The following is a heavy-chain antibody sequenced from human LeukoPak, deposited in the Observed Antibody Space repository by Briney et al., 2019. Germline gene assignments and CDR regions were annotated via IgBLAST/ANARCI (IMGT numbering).Heavy chain of an antibody. CDR2: ISSSRSYI. D-gene: IGHD2-15*01. J-gene: IGHJ5*02. V-gene: IGHV3-21*01. CDR3: ARDRLYSRGGNRFDP. Sequence: GGSLSLSWAVSGFTFSSYSMNWVRQAPGKGLEWVSSISSSRSYIYYADSVKGRFTISRDNAKNSLYLQMNSLRAEDTAVYYCARDRLYSRGGNRFDPWGQGTLVTVSS. CDR1: GFTFSSYS.